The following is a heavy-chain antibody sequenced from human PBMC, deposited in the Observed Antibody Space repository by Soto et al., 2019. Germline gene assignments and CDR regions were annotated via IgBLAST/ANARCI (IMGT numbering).Heavy chain of an antibody. V-gene: IGHV3-33*01. D-gene: IGHD6-19*01. Sequence: QVQLVESGGGVVQPGGSLRLSCAASGFTFSGHGMHWVRQAPGKGLEWVALSSYDGSNKYYRDSVKGRFTISRDNSKNMLYLQMNSLRAEDTAVYYCAFFTSQDTSGYFRFGGQGTLVTVSS. J-gene: IGHJ4*02. CDR2: SSYDGSNK. CDR1: GFTFSGHG. CDR3: AFFTSQDTSGYFRF.